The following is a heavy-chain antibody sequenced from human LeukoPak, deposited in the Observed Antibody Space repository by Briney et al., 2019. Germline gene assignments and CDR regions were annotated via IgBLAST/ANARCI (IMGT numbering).Heavy chain of an antibody. CDR1: GGSISSSSYY. CDR3: ARGYSSSWYRVKGSYYFDY. V-gene: IGHV4-39*01. Sequence: SETLSLTCTVSGGSISSSSYYWGWIRQPPGKGLEWIGSIYYSGSTYYNPSLKSRVTISVDTSKNQFSLKLSSVTAADTAVYYCARGYSSSWYRVKGSYYFDYWGQGTLVTVSS. CDR2: IYYSGST. J-gene: IGHJ4*02. D-gene: IGHD6-13*01.